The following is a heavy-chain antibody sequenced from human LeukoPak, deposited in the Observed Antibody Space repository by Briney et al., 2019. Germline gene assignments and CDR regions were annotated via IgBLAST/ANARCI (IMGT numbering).Heavy chain of an antibody. CDR1: GYTFTSYG. CDR3: ARDRATAVPGEKDY. J-gene: IGHJ4*02. CDR2: ISIHNGNT. V-gene: IGHV1-18*01. Sequence: ASVSVSCTASGYTFTSYGISWVRQAPGQGLEWMGWISIHNGNTNYAQNLQGRVTMTTDTSTSTAYMELRSLRSDDTAVYYCARDRATAVPGEKDYWGQGTLVTVSS. D-gene: IGHD3-10*01.